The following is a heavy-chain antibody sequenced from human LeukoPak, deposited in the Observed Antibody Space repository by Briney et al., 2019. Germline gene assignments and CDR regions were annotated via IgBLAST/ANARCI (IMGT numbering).Heavy chain of an antibody. CDR3: ARGVYNWNYFAPYFDY. V-gene: IGHV4-61*01. J-gene: IGHJ4*02. CDR1: GGSFSSGSYY. D-gene: IGHD1-7*01. CDR2: IYYSGST. Sequence: PSETLSLTCTVSGGSFSSGSYYWSWIRQPPGKGLEWIGYIYYSGSTNYNPSLKSRVTISVDTSKNQFSLKLSSVTAADTAVYYCARGVYNWNYFAPYFDYWGQGTLVTVSS.